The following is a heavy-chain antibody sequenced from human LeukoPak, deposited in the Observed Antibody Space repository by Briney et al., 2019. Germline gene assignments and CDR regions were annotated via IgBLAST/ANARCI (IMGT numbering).Heavy chain of an antibody. Sequence: PGGSLRLSCAASGFTFSSYAMSWVRQAPGKGLEWVSAISGSGGSTYYADSVKGRFTISRDNSKNTLYLQMNSLRAEDTAVYYCAKAPSIAAAGTSAFDIWGQGTMVIVSS. CDR1: GFTFSSYA. D-gene: IGHD6-13*01. V-gene: IGHV3-23*01. CDR3: AKAPSIAAAGTSAFDI. J-gene: IGHJ3*02. CDR2: ISGSGGST.